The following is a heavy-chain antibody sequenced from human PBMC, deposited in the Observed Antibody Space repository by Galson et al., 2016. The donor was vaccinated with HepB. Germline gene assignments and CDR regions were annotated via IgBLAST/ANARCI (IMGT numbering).Heavy chain of an antibody. J-gene: IGHJ5*02. Sequence: SVKVSCKAFGGVLSSYTVNWVRQAPGQGLEWMGGIIPVSGTANYAQKFQGRVTITADESTSTAYMELTRLRSEDTALYYCARQHVLLTDAERWDWCDPWGQGTLVTVSS. CDR3: ARQHVLLTDAERWDWCDP. CDR2: IIPVSGTA. CDR1: GGVLSSYT. D-gene: IGHD2-15*01. V-gene: IGHV1-69*13.